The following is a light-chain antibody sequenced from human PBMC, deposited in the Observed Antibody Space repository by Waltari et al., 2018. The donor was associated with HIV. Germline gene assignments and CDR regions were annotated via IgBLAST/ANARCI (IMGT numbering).Light chain of an antibody. CDR3: LQYNSHPWT. J-gene: IGKJ1*01. CDR2: AAS. CDR1: QCIRND. Sequence: DVQMTQSPSSLSASVGDRVTITCRASQCIRNDLGWYQQKPGKAPKLLMDAASQSGVPSRFSGSGSGTEFTLTISSLQPEDFATYYCLQYNSHPWTFGQGTKVEIK. V-gene: IGKV1-17*01.